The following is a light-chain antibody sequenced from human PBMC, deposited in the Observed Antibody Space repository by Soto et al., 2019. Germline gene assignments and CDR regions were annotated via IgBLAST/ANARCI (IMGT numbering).Light chain of an antibody. V-gene: IGKV1-5*01. CDR2: DAS. CDR3: PQYNGYYRT. CDR1: QTISGW. Sequence: IRMTQSPSSLSASVGDTVTITCRASQTISGWLAWYQQRPGKAPNLLIFDASTLESGVPSRFSGSGSGTTFTLTISSLQSDDFATYYCPQYNGYYRTFGQGTKVDIK. J-gene: IGKJ1*01.